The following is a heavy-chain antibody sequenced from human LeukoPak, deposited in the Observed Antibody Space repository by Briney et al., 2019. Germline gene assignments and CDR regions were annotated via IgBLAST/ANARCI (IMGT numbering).Heavy chain of an antibody. J-gene: IGHJ4*02. Sequence: GGSLRLSRAASGFTFSSYAMHWVRQAPGKGLEWVAVISNDGINKYYADSVKGRFTMSRDNSKNTLYLQMDSLRVEDTAMFYCAREFSYGPKIFDYWGQGTLVTVSS. CDR3: AREFSYGPKIFDY. CDR1: GFTFSSYA. CDR2: ISNDGINK. D-gene: IGHD5-18*01. V-gene: IGHV3-30-3*01.